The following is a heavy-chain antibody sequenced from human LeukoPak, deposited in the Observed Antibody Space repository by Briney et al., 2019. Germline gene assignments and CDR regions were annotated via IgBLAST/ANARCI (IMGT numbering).Heavy chain of an antibody. CDR2: ISGSGGST. Sequence: GGSLRLSCAASGFPFRSYSMGWVRPAPGKGLGWVSVISGSGGSTFYADSVKGRFTISRDQSKDMLHLQMNSLRAEDTAVYYCAKCDGNQMPLLDYWGQGILVTVSS. V-gene: IGHV3-23*01. D-gene: IGHD2-15*01. CDR3: AKCDGNQMPLLDY. CDR1: GFPFRSYS. J-gene: IGHJ4*02.